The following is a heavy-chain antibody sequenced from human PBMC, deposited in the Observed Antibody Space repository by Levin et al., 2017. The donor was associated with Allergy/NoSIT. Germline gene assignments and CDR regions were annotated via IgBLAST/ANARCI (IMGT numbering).Heavy chain of an antibody. Sequence: PGESLKISCAASGFSFSRYWMSWVRQAPGKGLEWVANIKEDGSQKYYVDSVKGRFTISRDNAKNSLYLQMNSLRAEDTAVYYCARYATSPCSGGSCYPEGDWGQGTLVTVSS. J-gene: IGHJ4*02. V-gene: IGHV3-7*01. D-gene: IGHD2-15*01. CDR2: IKEDGSQK. CDR3: ARYATSPCSGGSCYPEGD. CDR1: GFSFSRYW.